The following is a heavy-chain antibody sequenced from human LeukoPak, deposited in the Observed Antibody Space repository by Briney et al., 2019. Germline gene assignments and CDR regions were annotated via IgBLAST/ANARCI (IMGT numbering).Heavy chain of an antibody. D-gene: IGHD5-18*01. CDR3: ARGRGYGYGVDY. Sequence: PSEALSLTCTVSCGSVYSGSNYGSWLRLPPEKGVEWVALITDSGGTIYNPSLKSRVTISGDTSNNQFSLAVSSVTAADTAVYYGARGRGYGYGVDYWGQGTLVTVSA. J-gene: IGHJ4*02. V-gene: IGHV4-61*01. CDR1: CGSVYSGSNY. CDR2: ITDSGGT.